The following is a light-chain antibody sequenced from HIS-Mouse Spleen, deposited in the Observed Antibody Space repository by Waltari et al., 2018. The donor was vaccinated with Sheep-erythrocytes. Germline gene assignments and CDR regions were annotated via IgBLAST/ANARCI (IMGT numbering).Light chain of an antibody. Sequence: QSALTQPASVSGSPGQSITISCTGTSSDGGGYNYVSWYQQHPGNAPKLMIYDLSNRPSGVSNRFSCSKSGNTASLTISGLQAEDEADYYCSSYTSSSTRNYVFGTGTKVTVL. CDR1: SSDGGGYNY. CDR3: SSYTSSSTRNYV. J-gene: IGLJ1*01. CDR2: DLS. V-gene: IGLV2-14*03.